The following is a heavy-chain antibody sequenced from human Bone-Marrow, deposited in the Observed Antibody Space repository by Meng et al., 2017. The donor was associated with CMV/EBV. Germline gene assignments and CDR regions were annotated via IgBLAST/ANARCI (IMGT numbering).Heavy chain of an antibody. V-gene: IGHV1-69*05. CDR3: ARNSGVGGEWPPFDY. CDR1: GSTFSSYA. J-gene: IGHJ4*02. D-gene: IGHD2-21*01. Sequence: SSENVSCKATGSTFSSYAISWVRQAPGQGLEWMGGIIPIFGTANYAQKFQGRVTITTDESTSTAYMELSSLRSEDTAVYYCARNSGVGGEWPPFDYWGQGTLVTVSS. CDR2: IIPIFGTA.